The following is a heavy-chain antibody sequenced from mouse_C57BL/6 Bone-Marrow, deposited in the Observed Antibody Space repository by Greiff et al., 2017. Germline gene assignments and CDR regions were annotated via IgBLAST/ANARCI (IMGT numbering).Heavy chain of an antibody. CDR3: ARSGYYYGSSPAWFAY. Sequence: QVQLQQPGAELVRPGSSVKLSCKASGYTFTSYWMHWVKQRPIQGLEWIGNIDPSDSETHYNQKFKDKATLTVDKSSSTAYMQLSILTSEDSAVYYCARSGYYYGSSPAWFAYWGQGTLVTGSA. D-gene: IGHD1-1*01. J-gene: IGHJ3*01. V-gene: IGHV1-52*01. CDR2: IDPSDSET. CDR1: GYTFTSYW.